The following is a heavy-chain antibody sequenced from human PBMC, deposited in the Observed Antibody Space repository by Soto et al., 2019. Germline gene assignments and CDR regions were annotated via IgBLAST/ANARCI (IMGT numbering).Heavy chain of an antibody. CDR3: ASSGYCTNGVCYPYYYYYYMDV. CDR2: SYYSGST. CDR1: GGSLSSGGYY. V-gene: IGHV4-31*03. Sequence: QVQLQESGPGLVKPSQTLSLTCTVSGGSLSSGGYYWSWIRQHPGKGLEWIGYSYYSGSTYYNPSLKSRVTISVDTSKNQFSLKLSSVTAADTAVYYCASSGYCTNGVCYPYYYYYYMDVWGKGTTVTVSS. D-gene: IGHD2-8*01. J-gene: IGHJ6*03.